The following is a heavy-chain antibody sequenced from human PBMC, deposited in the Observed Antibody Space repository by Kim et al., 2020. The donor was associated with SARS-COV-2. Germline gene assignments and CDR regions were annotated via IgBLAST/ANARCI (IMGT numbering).Heavy chain of an antibody. CDR2: ISWNSGSI. Sequence: GGSLRLSCAASGFTFDDYAMHWVRQAPGKGLEWVSGISWNSGSIGYADSVKGRFTISRDNAKNSLYLQMNSLRAEDTALYYCAKDIGYAAAGINRGYYYYYGMDVWGQGTTVTVSS. CDR1: GFTFDDYA. D-gene: IGHD6-13*01. CDR3: AKDIGYAAAGINRGYYYYYGMDV. V-gene: IGHV3-9*01. J-gene: IGHJ6*02.